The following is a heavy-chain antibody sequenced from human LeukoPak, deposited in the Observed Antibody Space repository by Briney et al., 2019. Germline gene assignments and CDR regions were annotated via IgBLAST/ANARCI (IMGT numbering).Heavy chain of an antibody. J-gene: IGHJ4*02. Sequence: GGSLRLSYAASGFTFSSYAMSWVRQAPGKGLEWVSAISGSGGSTYYADSVKGRFTISRDNSKNTLYLQMNSLRAEDTAVYYCAKDKGLYCSGGSCYLDYWGQGTLVTVSS. CDR1: GFTFSSYA. D-gene: IGHD2-15*01. V-gene: IGHV3-23*01. CDR3: AKDKGLYCSGGSCYLDY. CDR2: ISGSGGST.